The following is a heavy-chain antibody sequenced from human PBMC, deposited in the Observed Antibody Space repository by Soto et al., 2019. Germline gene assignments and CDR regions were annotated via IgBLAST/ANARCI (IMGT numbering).Heavy chain of an antibody. V-gene: IGHV3-23*01. D-gene: IGHD2-21*01. Sequence: GGALRLSGSASGVTLRQYSLSWGRQAPGKGLEWVSAISGSGGITYDADSVKGRFTISRDNSKNTLYLQMNSLRVEDTALYYCTIGAGVVIPVLLDYWGQRTLVTVSS. CDR1: GVTLRQYS. J-gene: IGHJ4*02. CDR3: TIGAGVVIPVLLDY. CDR2: ISGSGGIT.